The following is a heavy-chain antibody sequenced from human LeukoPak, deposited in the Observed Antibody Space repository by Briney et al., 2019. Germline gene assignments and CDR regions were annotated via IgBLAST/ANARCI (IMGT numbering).Heavy chain of an antibody. J-gene: IGHJ4*02. V-gene: IGHV3-30*18. CDR3: ANDRAVQLERHFDY. CDR1: GFTFSSYA. D-gene: IGHD1-1*01. Sequence: PGGSLRLSCAASGFTFSSYAMHWVRQAPGKGLEWVAVVSYGGSNKYYADSVKGRFTISRDNSKNTLYLQMNSLRVEDTAVYYCANDRAVQLERHFDYWGQGTLVTVSS. CDR2: VSYGGSNK.